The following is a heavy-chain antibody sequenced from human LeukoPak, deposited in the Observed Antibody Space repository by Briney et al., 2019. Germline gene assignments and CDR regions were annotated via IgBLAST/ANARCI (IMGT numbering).Heavy chain of an antibody. CDR2: ISYDGSNK. V-gene: IGHV3-30*04. Sequence: GGSLRLSCAVSGFTFSSYAMHWVRQAPGKGLEWVAVISYDGSNKYYADSVKGRFTISRDNSKNTLYLQMNSLRAEDTAVYYCARDQTVDTAMANWGQGTLVTVSS. J-gene: IGHJ4*02. CDR3: ARDQTVDTAMAN. D-gene: IGHD5-18*01. CDR1: GFTFSSYA.